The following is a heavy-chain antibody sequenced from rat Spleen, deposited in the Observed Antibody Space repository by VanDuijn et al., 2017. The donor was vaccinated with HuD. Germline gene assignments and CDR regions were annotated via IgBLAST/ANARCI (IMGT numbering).Heavy chain of an antibody. D-gene: IGHD1-2*01. CDR1: GLSFSNYD. V-gene: IGHV5-20*01. CDR2: ISYDGTAT. CDR3: TRDSSFYYFDY. J-gene: IGHJ2*01. Sequence: EVQLVESGGGLVQPGRSMKLSCAASGLSFSNYDMAWVRQAPTKGLEWVAPISYDGTATYYRDSVKVRFTLSRDNAKSTLYLQMGSLRSEDTATYYCTRDSSFYYFDYWGQGVMVTVSS.